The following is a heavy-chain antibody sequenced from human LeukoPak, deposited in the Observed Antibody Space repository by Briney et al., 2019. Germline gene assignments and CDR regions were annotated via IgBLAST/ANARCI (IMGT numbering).Heavy chain of an antibody. Sequence: GGSLRLSCAASEFTFSSYSMSWVRQAPGKGLEWVSYITSSSTIYYADSVKGRFTISRDNARNSLYLQMNSLTDEDTAVYYCARDPQDIVAVPTALWGQGTTVTVSS. CDR1: EFTFSSYS. CDR2: ITSSSTI. CDR3: ARDPQDIVAVPTAL. J-gene: IGHJ6*02. D-gene: IGHD2-2*01. V-gene: IGHV3-48*02.